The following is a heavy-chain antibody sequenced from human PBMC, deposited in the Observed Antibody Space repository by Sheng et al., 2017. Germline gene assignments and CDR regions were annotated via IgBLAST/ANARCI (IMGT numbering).Heavy chain of an antibody. D-gene: IGHD4-17*01. CDR3: ARGDDYGDYENY. V-gene: IGHV3-33*01. CDR1: GFTFSSYG. Sequence: QVQLVESGGGVVQPGRSLRLSCAASGFTFSSYGMHWVRQAPGKGLEWVAVIWYDGSNKYYADSVKGRFTISRDNSKNTLYLQMNSLRAEDTAVYYCARGDDYGDYENYWGQGTLVTVSS. CDR2: IWYDGSNK. J-gene: IGHJ4*02.